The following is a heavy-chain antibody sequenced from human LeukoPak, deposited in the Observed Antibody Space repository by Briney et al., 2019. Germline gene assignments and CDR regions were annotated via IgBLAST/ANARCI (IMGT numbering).Heavy chain of an antibody. CDR2: IYYSGST. V-gene: IGHV4-59*01. J-gene: IGHJ4*02. Sequence: PSETLSLTCTVSGGSISSYYWSWIRQPPGKGLEWIGYIYYSGSTNYNPSLKSRVTISVDTSKNQFSLKLSSVTAADTAVYYCAREGRDSYPDYWGQGTLVTVSS. CDR1: GGSISSYY. D-gene: IGHD5-18*01. CDR3: AREGRDSYPDY.